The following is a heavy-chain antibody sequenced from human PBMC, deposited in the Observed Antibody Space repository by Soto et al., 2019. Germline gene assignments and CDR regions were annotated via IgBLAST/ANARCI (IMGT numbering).Heavy chain of an antibody. CDR1: GFTFGDYA. CDR3: TRAHYYDSRYQREGIWFDP. CDR2: IRSKAYGGTT. V-gene: IGHV3-49*03. Sequence: GGSLRLSCTASGFTFGDYAMSWFRQAPGKGLEWVGFIRSKAYGGTTEYAASVKGRFTTSRDDSKSIAYLQMNSLKTEDTAVYYCTRAHYYDSRYQREGIWFDPWGQGTLVTVSS. J-gene: IGHJ5*02. D-gene: IGHD3-22*01.